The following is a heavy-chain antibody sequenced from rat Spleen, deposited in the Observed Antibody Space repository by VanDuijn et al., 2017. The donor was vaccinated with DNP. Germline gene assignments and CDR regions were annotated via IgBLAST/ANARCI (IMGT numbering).Heavy chain of an antibody. V-gene: IGHV3-3*01. J-gene: IGHJ2*01. CDR1: GYSITSSYR. D-gene: IGHD1-11*01. CDR3: ARRSFDY. CDR2: INSAGST. Sequence: EVQLQESGPGLVKPLQSLSLTCSVTGYSITSSYRWNWIRKFPGNKLEWMGYINSAGSTNYNPSLKSRISITRDTSKNQFFLQVNSVTTEDTGTYYCARRSFDYWGQGVKVTVSS.